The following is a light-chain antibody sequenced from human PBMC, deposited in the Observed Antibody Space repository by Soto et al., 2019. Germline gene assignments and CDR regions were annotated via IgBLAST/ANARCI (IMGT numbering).Light chain of an antibody. J-gene: IGKJ2*01. Sequence: IQLPHSPSSLSAYVGDRVTISCRASQGISSYLAWYQQKPGKAPKLLIYAASTLQSGVPARFSGSGSGTDFPLTIISRQPEDFATYYCQQLHSYPPYTFGQGTKLEI. CDR2: AAS. CDR1: QGISSY. CDR3: QQLHSYPPYT. V-gene: IGKV1-9*01.